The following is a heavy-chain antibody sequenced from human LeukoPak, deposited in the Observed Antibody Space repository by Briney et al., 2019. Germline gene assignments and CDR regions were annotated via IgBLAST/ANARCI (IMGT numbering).Heavy chain of an antibody. CDR3: ARDLSGSYMSDY. J-gene: IGHJ4*01. CDR2: ISHDRSNN. CDR1: GFTFSNYA. V-gene: IGHV3-30-3*01. Sequence: PGRSLRLSCAASGFTFSNYAMHWARQAPGKGLEWVAFISHDRSNNCHADSVKGRFTISRDNSKNTLYPQMNSLTDEDTAVYYCARDLSGSYMSDYWGQGTLLTVSS. D-gene: IGHD3-10*01.